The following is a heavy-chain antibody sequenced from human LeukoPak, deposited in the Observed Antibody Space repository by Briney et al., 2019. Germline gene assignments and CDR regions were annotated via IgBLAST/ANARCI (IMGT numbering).Heavy chain of an antibody. V-gene: IGHV1-2*02. J-gene: IGHJ4*02. CDR3: ASVKAYCGGDCYYDY. Sequence: ASVKVSCKASGYTFTGYYMHWVRQAPGQGLEWMGWINPNSGGTNYAQKFQGRVTTTRDTSISTAYMELSRLRSDDTAVYYCASVKAYCGGDCYYDYWGQGTLVTVSS. CDR1: GYTFTGYY. CDR2: INPNSGGT. D-gene: IGHD2-21*02.